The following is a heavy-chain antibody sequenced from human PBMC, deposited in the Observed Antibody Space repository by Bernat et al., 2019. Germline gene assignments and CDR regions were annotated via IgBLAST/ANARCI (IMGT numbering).Heavy chain of an antibody. CDR2: IYYEGTNK. Sequence: QVQLVQSGGGVVLPGRSLRLSCVASGFTFSSFGMHWVRQAPGQGLEWLTIIYYEGTNKYYADSVTGRFTISRDNSRNTLYLQMNSLRVEDTAVYYCARARTSRGGPYDYWGQGTLVTVSS. J-gene: IGHJ4*02. V-gene: IGHV3-33*01. CDR1: GFTFSSFG. CDR3: ARARTSRGGPYDY. D-gene: IGHD2-15*01.